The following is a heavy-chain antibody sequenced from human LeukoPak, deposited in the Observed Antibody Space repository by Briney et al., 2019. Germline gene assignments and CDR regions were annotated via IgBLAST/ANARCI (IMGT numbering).Heavy chain of an antibody. CDR2: IYHPGTT. D-gene: IGHD3-16*02. Sequence: SETMSLTCTVSGGSFSGFYCSWIRHPPGKRLEWIGYIYHPGTTNYSPSLKSRVTISVDTSKSQCSLKLNSVTAADTAVYHCARHQSYRNWFDPWGQGTLVTVSS. J-gene: IGHJ5*02. CDR1: GGSFSGFY. CDR3: ARHQSYRNWFDP. V-gene: IGHV4-59*08.